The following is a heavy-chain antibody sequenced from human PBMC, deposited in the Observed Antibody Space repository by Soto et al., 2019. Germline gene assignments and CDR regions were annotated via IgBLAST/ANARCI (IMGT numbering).Heavy chain of an antibody. CDR3: VKERYAQLWLEDYGMDV. CDR2: ISYDGTDK. V-gene: IGHV3-30*18. J-gene: IGHJ6*02. CDR1: GFTFSSYG. Sequence: QVQLVESGGGVVQPGRSLRLSCAASGFTFSSYGIHWVRQAPGKGLEWVALISYDGTDKYYADSVKGRFTISRDNSKNTLYLKMSSLGPEETAVYYCVKERYAQLWLEDYGMDVWGQGTTVTV. D-gene: IGHD5-18*01.